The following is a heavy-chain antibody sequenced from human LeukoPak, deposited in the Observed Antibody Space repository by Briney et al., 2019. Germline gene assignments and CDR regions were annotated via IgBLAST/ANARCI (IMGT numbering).Heavy chain of an antibody. CDR3: TRDFGRSSYYFDF. V-gene: IGHV3-7*01. J-gene: IGHJ4*02. Sequence: GGSLRLSCAASGFTFSTYSMNWVRQAPGKGLEWVANIKQDGSEKYYVDSVRGRVTISRDNAENSLFLQMNRLRVEDTAVYYCTRDFGRSSYYFDFWGQGTLVTVSS. CDR1: GFTFSTYS. CDR2: IKQDGSEK. D-gene: IGHD3-3*01.